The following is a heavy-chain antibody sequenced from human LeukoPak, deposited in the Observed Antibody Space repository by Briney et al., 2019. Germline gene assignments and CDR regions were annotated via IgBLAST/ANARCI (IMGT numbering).Heavy chain of an antibody. CDR2: ISSSSSYI. CDR3: ARDFYYDSSAVY. D-gene: IGHD3-22*01. Sequence: GGSLRLSCAASGFTFSTYSTNWVRQAPGKGLEWVSSISSSSSYIYYADSVKGRFTISRDNAKNSLYLQMNSLRAEDTAVYYCARDFYYDSSAVYWGQGTLVTVSS. CDR1: GFTFSTYS. V-gene: IGHV3-21*01. J-gene: IGHJ4*02.